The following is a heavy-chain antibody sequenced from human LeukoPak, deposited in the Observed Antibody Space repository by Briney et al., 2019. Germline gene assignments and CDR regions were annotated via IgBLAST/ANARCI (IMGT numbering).Heavy chain of an antibody. Sequence: GASVKVSCKASGYTFTSYGISWVRQAPGQGLEWMGWISAYNGNTNYAQKLQGRVTMTTDTSTSTAYMELRSLRSDDTAVYYCARSNWNYDLPGYYFDYWGQGTLVTVSS. CDR2: ISAYNGNT. V-gene: IGHV1-18*01. D-gene: IGHD1-7*01. CDR3: ARSNWNYDLPGYYFDY. J-gene: IGHJ4*02. CDR1: GYTFTSYG.